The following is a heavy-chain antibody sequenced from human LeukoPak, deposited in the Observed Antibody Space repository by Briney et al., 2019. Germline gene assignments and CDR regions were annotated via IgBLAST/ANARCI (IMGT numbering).Heavy chain of an antibody. D-gene: IGHD5-18*01. CDR2: IYTSGST. J-gene: IGHJ6*03. V-gene: IGHV4-4*07. CDR1: GGSISSYY. Sequence: SETLSLTCTVSGGSISSYYWSWIRQPAGKGLEWIGRIYTSGSTNYNPSLKSRVTMSVDTSKNQFSLKLSSVTAADMAVYYCARDNAAKGINYYYYYMDVWGKGTTVTVSS. CDR3: ARDNAAKGINYYYYYMDV.